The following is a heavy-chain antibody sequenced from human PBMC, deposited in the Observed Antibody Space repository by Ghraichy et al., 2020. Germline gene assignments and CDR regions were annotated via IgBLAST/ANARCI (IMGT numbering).Heavy chain of an antibody. CDR3: ATSSSGWYTNFHH. CDR1: GGSVSSSSYY. J-gene: IGHJ1*01. Sequence: ESLNISCTVSGGSVSSSSYYWSWIRQPPGKGLEWIGYIYYSGTTNSNPSLKSRVTISVDTSKNQFSLKLTSVTAADTAVYYCATSSSGWYTNFHHWGQGTLVTVSS. CDR2: IYYSGTT. V-gene: IGHV4-61*01. D-gene: IGHD6-19*01.